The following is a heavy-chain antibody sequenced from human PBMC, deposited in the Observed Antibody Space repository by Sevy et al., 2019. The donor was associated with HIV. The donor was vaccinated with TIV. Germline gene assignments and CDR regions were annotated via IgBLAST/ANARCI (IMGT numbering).Heavy chain of an antibody. J-gene: IGHJ5*02. V-gene: IGHV5-51*01. D-gene: IGHD2-2*01. CDR1: GYSFTSYW. CDR2: IYPGDSDT. Sequence: GESLKISCKGSGYSFTSYWIGWVRQMPGKGLEWMGIIYPGDSDTRYSPSFQGQVTISADKSISTGDLQMGSLKASATAMYYCARHSLATIGDCSSTSCYRDYNWFDPWGQGTLVTVSS. CDR3: ARHSLATIGDCSSTSCYRDYNWFDP.